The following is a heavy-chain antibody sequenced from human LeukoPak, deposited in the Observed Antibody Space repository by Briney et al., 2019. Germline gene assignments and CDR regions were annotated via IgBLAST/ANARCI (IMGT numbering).Heavy chain of an antibody. CDR2: ISPSGTT. Sequence: SETLSLTCTVSGGGSMSSYYWSWIRQPAGKGLEWIGRISPSGTTHHNPSLGSRVTMSVDTSKNYFSLRLSSVTAADTAVYYCARDFYASGFYSWFDPWGQGMLVTVSS. V-gene: IGHV4-4*07. J-gene: IGHJ5*02. D-gene: IGHD2/OR15-2a*01. CDR1: GGGSMSSYY. CDR3: ARDFYASGFYSWFDP.